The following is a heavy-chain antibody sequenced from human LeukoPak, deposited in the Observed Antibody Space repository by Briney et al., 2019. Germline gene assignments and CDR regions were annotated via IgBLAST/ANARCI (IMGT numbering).Heavy chain of an antibody. V-gene: IGHV3-15*01. CDR2: IKSRTDGGAT. J-gene: IGHJ4*02. Sequence: GGSLRLSCAASGFTFSSLWMTWVRQAPGKGLEWVGRIKSRTDGGATDYAAPVKGRFTISRDDSKNTLYLQMNSLKTEDTAVYYCSTYTSGSVSYWGQGTLVTVSS. CDR1: GFTFSSLW. D-gene: IGHD6-19*01. CDR3: STYTSGSVSY.